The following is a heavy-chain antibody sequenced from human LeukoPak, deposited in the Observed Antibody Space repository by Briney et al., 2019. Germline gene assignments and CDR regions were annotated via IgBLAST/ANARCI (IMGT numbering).Heavy chain of an antibody. CDR2: IKSKTDGGTT. CDR3: TTDPILGSGDKPVAFDI. Sequence: GGSLRRSCAASGFTFSSYWMSWVRQAPGKGLEWVGRIKSKTDGGTTDYAAPVKGRFTISRDDSKNTLYLQMNSLKTEDTAVYYCTTDPILGSGDKPVAFDIWGQGTMVTVSS. V-gene: IGHV3-15*01. CDR1: GFTFSSYW. D-gene: IGHD3-10*02. J-gene: IGHJ3*02.